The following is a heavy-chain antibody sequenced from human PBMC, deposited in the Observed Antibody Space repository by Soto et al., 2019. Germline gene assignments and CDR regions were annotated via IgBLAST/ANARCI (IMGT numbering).Heavy chain of an antibody. CDR1: GGSISSYY. J-gene: IGHJ5*02. V-gene: IGHV4-59*01. Sequence: LSLTCTVSGGSISSYYWSWIRQPPGKGLEWIGYIYYSGSTNYNPSLKSRVTISVDTSKNQFSLKLSSATAADTAVYYCARAVVVTAIRFDPWGQGTLVTVSS. D-gene: IGHD2-21*02. CDR3: ARAVVVTAIRFDP. CDR2: IYYSGST.